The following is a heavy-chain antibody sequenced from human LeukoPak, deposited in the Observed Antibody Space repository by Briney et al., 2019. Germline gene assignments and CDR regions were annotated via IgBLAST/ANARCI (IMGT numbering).Heavy chain of an antibody. CDR1: GFTFSSYA. D-gene: IGHD3-10*01. J-gene: IGHJ4*02. Sequence: GGSPRLSCAASGFTFSSYAMHWVRQAPGKGLEWVAVISYDGSNKYYADSVKGRFTISRDNSKNTLYPQMNSLRAEDTAVYYCARSFYGSGSYPLDYWGQGALVTVSS. V-gene: IGHV3-30-3*01. CDR2: ISYDGSNK. CDR3: ARSFYGSGSYPLDY.